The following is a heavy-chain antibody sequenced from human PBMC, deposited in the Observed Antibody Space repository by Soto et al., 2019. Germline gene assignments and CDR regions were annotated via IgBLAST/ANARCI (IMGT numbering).Heavy chain of an antibody. V-gene: IGHV3-48*03. J-gene: IGHJ3*02. CDR2: ISSSGSTI. Sequence: GGSLRLSCAASGFTFSSYEMNWVRQAPGKGLEWVSYISSSGSTIYYADSVKGRFTISRDNAKNSLYLQMNSLRAEDTAVYYCASKSPPSSGSYWWTGDAFDIWGQGTMVTVSS. CDR1: GFTFSSYE. CDR3: ASKSPPSSGSYWWTGDAFDI. D-gene: IGHD3-22*01.